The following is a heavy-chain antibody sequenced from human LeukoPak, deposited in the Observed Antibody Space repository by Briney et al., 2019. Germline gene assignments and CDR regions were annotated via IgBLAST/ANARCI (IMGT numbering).Heavy chain of an antibody. V-gene: IGHV4-39*07. CDR2: IYYSGST. J-gene: IGHJ6*03. D-gene: IGHD6-13*01. CDR1: GGSISSSNYY. Sequence: PSETLSLTCTVSGGSISSSNYYWGWIRQPPGKGLEWIGSIYYSGSTYYNPSLKSRVTISVDTSKNQFSLKLSSVTAADTAVYYCARDRTRYSSSWYVPADYYYYMDVWGKGTTVTISS. CDR3: ARDRTRYSSSWYVPADYYYYMDV.